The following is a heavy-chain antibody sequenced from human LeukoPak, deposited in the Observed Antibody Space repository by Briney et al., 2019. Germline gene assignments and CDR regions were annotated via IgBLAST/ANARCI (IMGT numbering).Heavy chain of an antibody. CDR1: GFILSSYA. J-gene: IGHJ4*02. CDR2: ISGSAGST. Sequence: GGSLRLSCAASGFILSSYAMNWVRQAPGKGLEWVSGISGSAGSTYYADSVKGRFTISRDNSKNTLYLQMDSLTAEDTAVYYCAKVHEGNTMSPEYWGQGTLVTVSS. D-gene: IGHD3-3*01. V-gene: IGHV3-23*01. CDR3: AKVHEGNTMSPEY.